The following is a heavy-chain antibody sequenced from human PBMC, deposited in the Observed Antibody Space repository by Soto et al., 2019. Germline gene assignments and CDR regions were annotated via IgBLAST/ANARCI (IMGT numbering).Heavy chain of an antibody. V-gene: IGHV4-4*07. Sequence: PSETLSLTGTVSHASSGNYFWNWIRQPTGRGLEWIGRVFGSGGTHYNPSLQSRVTISKDTSKNSFSLKLTSVTAADTAIYFCATAAEGTHGLFDSFGQGTLVTVSS. J-gene: IGHJ4*02. CDR2: VFGSGGT. CDR1: HASSGNYF. D-gene: IGHD1-7*01. CDR3: ATAAEGTHGLFDS.